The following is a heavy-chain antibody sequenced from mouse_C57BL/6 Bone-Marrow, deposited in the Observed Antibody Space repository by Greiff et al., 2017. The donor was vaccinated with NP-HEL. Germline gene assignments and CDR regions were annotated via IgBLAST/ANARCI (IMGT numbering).Heavy chain of an antibody. D-gene: IGHD1-1*01. CDR1: EYEFPSHD. V-gene: IGHV5-2*01. CDR2: INSDGGST. CDR3: ARGITTGGGFAY. Sequence: EVKVVESGGGLVQPGESLKLSCESNEYEFPSHDMSWVRKTPEKRLELVAAINSDGGSTYYPDTMERRFIISRDNTKKTLYLQMSSLRSEDTALYYCARGITTGGGFAYWGQGTTLTVSS. J-gene: IGHJ2*01.